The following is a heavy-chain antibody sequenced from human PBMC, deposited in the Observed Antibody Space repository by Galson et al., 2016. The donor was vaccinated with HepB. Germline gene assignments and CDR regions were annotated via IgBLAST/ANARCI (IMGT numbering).Heavy chain of an antibody. V-gene: IGHV2-5*01. D-gene: IGHD4-23*01. CDR2: TFRNDDK. CDR1: GFSLSTSGVG. Sequence: PALVKPTQTLTLTCTFSGFSLSTSGVGVGWIRQPPGRALEWLALTFRNDDKRYSPSLKSRLTITKDTSKNHVVLTVTNMDPVDPATYYCARFGTEITPGGPFDSWGQGTLVTVSS. CDR3: ARFGTEITPGGPFDS. J-gene: IGHJ4*02.